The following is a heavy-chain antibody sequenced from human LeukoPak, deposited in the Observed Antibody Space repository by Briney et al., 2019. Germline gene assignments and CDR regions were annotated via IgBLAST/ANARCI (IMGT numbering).Heavy chain of an antibody. V-gene: IGHV4-59*01. Sequence: SETLSLTCTVSGXSISPYYGSWIRQTPGKGLEWIGYILYSGTTTNYNPSLKSRVTISVDTSKNQFSLKLSSVTAADTAVYYCARVGDWNDLVYWGQGTLVTVSS. D-gene: IGHD1-1*01. CDR2: ILYSGTT. CDR1: GXSISPYY. J-gene: IGHJ4*02. CDR3: ARVGDWNDLVY.